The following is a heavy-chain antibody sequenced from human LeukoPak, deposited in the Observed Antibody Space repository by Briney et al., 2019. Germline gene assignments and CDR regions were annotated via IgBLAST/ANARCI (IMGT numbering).Heavy chain of an antibody. CDR2: IRYDGSNK. D-gene: IGHD3-3*01. Sequence: GGSLRLSCAASGFTLSSYGMHWVRQAPGKGLEWVAFIRYDGSNKYYADSVKGRFTISRDNSKNTLYLQMNSLRAEDTAVYYCAIFGVVTKDVWGKGTTVTVSS. J-gene: IGHJ6*04. CDR3: AIFGVVTKDV. CDR1: GFTLSSYG. V-gene: IGHV3-30*02.